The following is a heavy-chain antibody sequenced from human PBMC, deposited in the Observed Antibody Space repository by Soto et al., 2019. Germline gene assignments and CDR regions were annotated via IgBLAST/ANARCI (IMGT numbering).Heavy chain of an antibody. Sequence: SETLSLTCAVYGGSFSGYYWNWIRQPPGKGLEWIGEINHSGSTNYSPSLKSRVTLSVDTSKNQFSLKLHSVTAADTAVYYCASSGGYDFWSGYPYYFDYWGQGTLVTVSS. V-gene: IGHV4-34*01. CDR1: GGSFSGYY. CDR3: ASSGGYDFWSGYPYYFDY. D-gene: IGHD3-3*01. J-gene: IGHJ4*01. CDR2: INHSGST.